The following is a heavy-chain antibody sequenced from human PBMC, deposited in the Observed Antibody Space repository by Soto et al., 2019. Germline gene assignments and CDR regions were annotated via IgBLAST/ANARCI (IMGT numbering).Heavy chain of an antibody. Sequence: GGSLRLSCAASGFTFSSYGMHWVRQAPGKGLEWVAVISYDGSNKYYADSVKGRFTISRDNSKNTLYLQMNSLRAEDTAVYYCAKEGGQLVPAFGYWGQGTLVTVSS. V-gene: IGHV3-30*18. D-gene: IGHD6-6*01. J-gene: IGHJ4*02. CDR2: ISYDGSNK. CDR1: GFTFSSYG. CDR3: AKEGGQLVPAFGY.